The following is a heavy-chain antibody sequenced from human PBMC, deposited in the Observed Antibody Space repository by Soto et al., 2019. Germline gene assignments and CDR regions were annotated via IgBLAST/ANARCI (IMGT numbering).Heavy chain of an antibody. CDR1: GASLSRYY. J-gene: IGHJ5*02. CDR2: IYATGDT. V-gene: IGHV4-4*07. D-gene: IGHD1-26*01. CDR3: VRDGKKNLRDRLEP. Sequence: QVVLQESGPGVVKPSDTLSLTCNVSGASLSRYYWSWIRQPPGKGLEWIGRIYATGDTDYNPSLKSRISMSVDMSKKQFSLTLRSVTAADTAIYYCVRDGKKNLRDRLEPWCRGILVTVSS.